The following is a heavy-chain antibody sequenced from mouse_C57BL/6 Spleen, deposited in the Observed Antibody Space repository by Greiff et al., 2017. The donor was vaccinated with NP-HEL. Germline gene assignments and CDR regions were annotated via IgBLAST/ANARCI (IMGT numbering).Heavy chain of an antibody. CDR3: ARHEDVRVITTVPFFDY. J-gene: IGHJ2*01. CDR1: GYTFTEYT. V-gene: IGHV1-62-2*01. Sequence: QVQLQQSGAELVKPGASVKLSCKASGYTFTEYTIHWVKQRSGQGLEWIGWFYPGSGSIKYNEKFKDKATLTADKSSSTVYMELSRLTSEDTAVYFCARHEDVRVITTVPFFDYWGQGTTLTVSS. D-gene: IGHD1-1*01. CDR2: FYPGSGSI.